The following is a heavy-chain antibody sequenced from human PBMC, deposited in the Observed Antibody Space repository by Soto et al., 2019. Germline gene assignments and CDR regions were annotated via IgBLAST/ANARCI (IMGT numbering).Heavy chain of an antibody. CDR3: ARDRDYDILTHYYYMDV. J-gene: IGHJ6*03. Sequence: ASVKVSCKASGYTFTGYYMHWVRQAPGQGLEWMGWINPNSGGTNYAQKFQGWVTMTRDTSISTAYMELSRLRSDDTAVYYCARDRDYDILTHYYYMDVWGKGTTVTVSS. D-gene: IGHD3-9*01. V-gene: IGHV1-2*04. CDR2: INPNSGGT. CDR1: GYTFTGYY.